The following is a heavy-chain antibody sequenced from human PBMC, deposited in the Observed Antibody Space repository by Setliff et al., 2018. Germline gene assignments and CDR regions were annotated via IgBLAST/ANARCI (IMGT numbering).Heavy chain of an antibody. V-gene: IGHV4-34*01. CDR1: GGSFSTYY. D-gene: IGHD2-2*01. J-gene: IGHJ4*03. CDR2: INHSGST. Sequence: SETLSLTCAVYGGSFSTYYWIWIRQPPGKGLEWIGEINHSGSTNYNPSLKSRVTISVDTSKNQFTLKLSSVTAADTAVYYCAREQYQLLFLTDRGEFDYWGQGTMVTVSS. CDR3: AREQYQLLFLTDRGEFDY.